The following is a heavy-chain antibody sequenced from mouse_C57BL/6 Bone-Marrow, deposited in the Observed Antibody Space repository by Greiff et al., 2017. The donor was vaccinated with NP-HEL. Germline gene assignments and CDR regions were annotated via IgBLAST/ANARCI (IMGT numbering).Heavy chain of an antibody. CDR2: IYPGGGYT. V-gene: IGHV1-63*01. CDR3: ARGRSYYGTWYFDV. CDR1: GYTFTNYW. Sequence: VQLQQSGAELVRPGTSVKMSCKASGYTFTNYWIGWAKQRPGHGLEWIGDIYPGGGYTNYNEKFKGKVTLTADKSSSTSEDSAIYYCARGRSYYGTWYFDVWGTGTTVTVSS. J-gene: IGHJ1*03. D-gene: IGHD2-1*01.